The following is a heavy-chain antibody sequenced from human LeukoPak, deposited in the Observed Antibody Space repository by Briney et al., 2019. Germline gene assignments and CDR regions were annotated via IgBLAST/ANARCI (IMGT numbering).Heavy chain of an antibody. Sequence: SETLSLTCTVSGGSISSSSYYWGWIRQPPGKGLEWIGSIYYSGSTYYNPSLKSRVTISVDTSKNQFSLKLSSVTAADTAVYYCARKGPYDILTGVPGHYYYYYMDVWGKGTTVTISS. J-gene: IGHJ6*03. CDR1: GGSISSSSYY. CDR2: IYYSGST. CDR3: ARKGPYDILTGVPGHYYYYYMDV. D-gene: IGHD3-9*01. V-gene: IGHV4-39*01.